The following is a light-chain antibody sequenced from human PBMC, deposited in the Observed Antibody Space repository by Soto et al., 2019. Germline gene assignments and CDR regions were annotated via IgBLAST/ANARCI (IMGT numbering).Light chain of an antibody. CDR1: ESVSIY. Sequence: EIVLTQSPATLSLSPGERATLSCRASESVSIYLAWYQQKPGQAPRLLIYDASNRATGIPARFSGSGSGTDFTLTISSLEPEDFALYYCQQRSNWPITFGQGTRLEMK. V-gene: IGKV3-11*01. J-gene: IGKJ5*01. CDR2: DAS. CDR3: QQRSNWPIT.